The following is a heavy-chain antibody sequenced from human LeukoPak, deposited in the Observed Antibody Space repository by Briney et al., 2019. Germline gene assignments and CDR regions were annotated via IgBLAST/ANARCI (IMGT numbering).Heavy chain of an antibody. D-gene: IGHD3-9*01. CDR3: ARDRPTLTGYYPFDY. V-gene: IGHV3-21*01. Sequence: PGGSLRLSCAASGFTFSSYSMNWVRQAPGKGLEWVSSITSTGSYLYYADSVKGRFTISRDNAKNSLYLQMSSLRAEDTAVYYCARDRPTLTGYYPFDYWGQGTLVTVSS. J-gene: IGHJ4*02. CDR1: GFTFSSYS. CDR2: ITSTGSYL.